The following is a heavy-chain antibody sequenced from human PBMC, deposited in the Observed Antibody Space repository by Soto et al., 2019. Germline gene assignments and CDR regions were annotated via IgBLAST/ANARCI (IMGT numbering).Heavy chain of an antibody. CDR2: IYYSGNT. D-gene: IGHD3-3*01. V-gene: IGHV4-31*03. CDR1: GGSVSSGGYY. J-gene: IGHJ3*02. CDR3: ARGTYYDFWSGTPHAVDI. Sequence: QVQLQESGPGLVKPSQTLSLTCTVSGGSVSSGGYYWSWIRQHPGKGLEFIGYIYYSGNTYYNPSLKSRVTISLDTSKNQFSLKLSSMTAADTAVYYCARGTYYDFWSGTPHAVDIWGRGTMVTVSP.